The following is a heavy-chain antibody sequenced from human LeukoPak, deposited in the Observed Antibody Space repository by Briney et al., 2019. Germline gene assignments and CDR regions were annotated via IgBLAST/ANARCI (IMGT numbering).Heavy chain of an antibody. D-gene: IGHD4-17*01. J-gene: IGHJ4*02. CDR3: AREGNTVTYFDY. CDR2: INHSGST. CDR1: GGSFTGYH. V-gene: IGHV4-34*01. Sequence: SETLSLTCAVYGGSFTGYHWSWIRQPPGMGLEWIGEINHSGSTNYNPSLKSRATISVDTSKNQFSLKLSSVTAADTAVYYCAREGNTVTYFDYWGQGTLVTVSS.